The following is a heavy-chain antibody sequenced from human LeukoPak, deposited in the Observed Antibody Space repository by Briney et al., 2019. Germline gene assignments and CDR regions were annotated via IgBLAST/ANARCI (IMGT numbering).Heavy chain of an antibody. CDR3: ARDPEHYGSGSYLDY. CDR2: ISYDGTNK. V-gene: IGHV3-30-3*01. D-gene: IGHD3-10*01. J-gene: IGHJ4*02. CDR1: GFTFSSYA. Sequence: GKSLRLSCAASGFTFSSYAINWVRQAPGKGLEWVAVISYDGTNKNYADSVKGRFTISRDSSKNTVYLEMNSLRGEDTAVYYCARDPEHYGSGSYLDYWGREVWSPSPQ.